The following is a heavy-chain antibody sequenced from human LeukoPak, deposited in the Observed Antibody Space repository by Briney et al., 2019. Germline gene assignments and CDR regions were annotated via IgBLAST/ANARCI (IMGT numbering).Heavy chain of an antibody. Sequence: SETLSLTCSVSGGSISSHYWTWMRQSAGKGLEWIGRMYVSGTIYSAGSTNYNPSFKSRVTMSVDTSKNQFSLKLSSVTAADTAVYYCARSFGYYYDSSGYYFQHWGQGTLVTVSS. CDR3: ARSFGYYYDSSGYYFQH. J-gene: IGHJ1*01. V-gene: IGHV4-4*07. D-gene: IGHD3-22*01. CDR2: MYVSGTIYSAGST. CDR1: GGSISSHY.